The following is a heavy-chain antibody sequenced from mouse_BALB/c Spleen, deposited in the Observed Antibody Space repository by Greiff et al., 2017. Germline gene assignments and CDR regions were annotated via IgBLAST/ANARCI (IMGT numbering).Heavy chain of an antibody. CDR2: INPYNDGT. Sequence: VHVKQSGPELVKPGASVKMSCKASGYTFTSYVMHWVKQKPGQGLEWIGYINPYNDGTKYNEKFKGKATLTSDKSSSTAYMELSSLTSEDSAVYYCARYYGSSYYAMDYWGQGTSVTVSS. CDR3: ARYYGSSYYAMDY. D-gene: IGHD1-1*01. J-gene: IGHJ4*01. V-gene: IGHV1-14*01. CDR1: GYTFTSYV.